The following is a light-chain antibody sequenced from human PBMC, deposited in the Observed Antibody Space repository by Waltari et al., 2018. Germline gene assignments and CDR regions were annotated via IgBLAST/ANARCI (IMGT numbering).Light chain of an antibody. CDR2: SNN. CDR3: AAWDDSLNGYWV. CDR1: SPNIGSNT. V-gene: IGLV1-44*01. J-gene: IGLJ3*02. Sequence: QSVLTQPPSASGTPGQRVTISCSGSSPNIGSNTVNWYQQLPGTAPQLLIFSNNQRPSGVPDRFSGSKSGTSASLAISGLQSEDEADYYCAAWDDSLNGYWVFGGGTKLTVL.